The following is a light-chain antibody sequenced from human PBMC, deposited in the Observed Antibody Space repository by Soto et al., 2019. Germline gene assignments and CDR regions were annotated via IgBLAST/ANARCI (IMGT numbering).Light chain of an antibody. CDR2: DAS. J-gene: IGKJ1*01. Sequence: DIVLTQSPATLSLSPGERATLSCRASQSVGSYLAWYQQKPGQAPRLLIYDASSRATGIPARFSGSGSGTDFTLTISSLEPEDFAVYFCQQRSNWPVTFGQGTKVDIK. CDR3: QQRSNWPVT. V-gene: IGKV3-11*01. CDR1: QSVGSY.